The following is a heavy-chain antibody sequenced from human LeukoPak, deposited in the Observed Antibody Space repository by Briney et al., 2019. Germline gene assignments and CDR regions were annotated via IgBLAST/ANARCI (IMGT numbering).Heavy chain of an antibody. CDR2: ITAYNDNT. V-gene: IGHV1-18*01. Sequence: ASVKVSCKASGYTFTSYGISWVRQAPGQGLEWMGWITAYNDNTYYAQKLQGRVTMTTDTSTSTAYMELSSLRSEDTAVYYCASFLPGRAAAAIYGFSLPNFDYWGQGTLVTVSS. J-gene: IGHJ4*02. CDR3: ASFLPGRAAAAIYGFSLPNFDY. CDR1: GYTFTSYG. D-gene: IGHD6-13*01.